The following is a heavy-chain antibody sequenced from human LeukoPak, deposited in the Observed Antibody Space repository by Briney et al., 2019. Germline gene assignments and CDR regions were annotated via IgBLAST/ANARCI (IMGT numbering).Heavy chain of an antibody. V-gene: IGHV4-59*01. CDR1: GGSISSYY. Sequence: SETLSLTCTVSGGSISSYYWSWIRQPPGKGLEWIGYIYYSGSTNYNPSLKSRVTISVDTSKNQFSLKLSSVTAADTAVYYCAREVVPAAPTLFAYWGQGTLVTVSS. D-gene: IGHD2-2*01. J-gene: IGHJ4*02. CDR3: AREVVPAAPTLFAY. CDR2: IYYSGST.